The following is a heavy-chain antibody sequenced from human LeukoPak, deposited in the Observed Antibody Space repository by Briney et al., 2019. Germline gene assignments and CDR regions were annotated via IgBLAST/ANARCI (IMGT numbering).Heavy chain of an antibody. CDR2: ISSSSSYI. J-gene: IGHJ4*02. D-gene: IGHD3-9*01. CDR1: GFTFSSYS. CDR3: ASDILTGYYLYRDY. V-gene: IGHV3-21*01. Sequence: GGSLRLSCAASGFTFSSYSMNWVRQAPGKGLEWVSSISSSSSYIYYADSVKGRFTISRDNAKNSLYLQMNSLRAEDTAVYYCASDILTGYYLYRDYWGQGTLVTVSS.